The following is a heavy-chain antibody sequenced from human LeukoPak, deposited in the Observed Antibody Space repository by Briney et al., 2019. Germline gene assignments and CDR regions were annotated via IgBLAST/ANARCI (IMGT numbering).Heavy chain of an antibody. Sequence: SETLSLTCTVSGGSISSSSYYWGWIRQPPGKGLEWIGRMYYSGSTYYNPSLKSRVTISVDTSKNPFSLKLSSVTAADTAVYYCARLLGVVGAATNGWFDPWGQGTLVTVSS. D-gene: IGHD2-15*01. V-gene: IGHV4-39*01. CDR3: ARLLGVVGAATNGWFDP. CDR2: MYYSGST. J-gene: IGHJ5*02. CDR1: GGSISSSSYY.